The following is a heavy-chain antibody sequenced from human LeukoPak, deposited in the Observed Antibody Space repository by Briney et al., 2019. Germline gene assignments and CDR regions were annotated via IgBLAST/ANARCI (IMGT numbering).Heavy chain of an antibody. CDR1: GGTFSIYA. V-gene: IGHV1-69*13. D-gene: IGHD2/OR15-2a*01. CDR3: ASRMRSFYYYGMDV. CDR2: IIPIFGTA. J-gene: IGHJ6*02. Sequence: GASVKVSCKASGGTFSIYAISWVRQAPGQGLEWMGGIIPIFGTANYAQKFQGRVTITADESTSTAYMELSSLRSEDTAVYYCASRMRSFYYYGMDVWGQGTTVTVSS.